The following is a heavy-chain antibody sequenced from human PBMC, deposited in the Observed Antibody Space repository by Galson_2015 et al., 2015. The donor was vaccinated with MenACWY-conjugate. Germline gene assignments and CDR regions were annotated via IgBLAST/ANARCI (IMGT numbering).Heavy chain of an antibody. CDR1: GGSFSSYY. V-gene: IGHV4-34*01. CDR3: ARGRTNHDPGHPSFDY. J-gene: IGHJ4*02. Sequence: ETLSLPCGVSGGSFSSYYWTWIRQPPGKGLEWIGEVTYGGSTNYNPSLKSRVTVSVDTSKNQFSLKVSPVTAADTAVYYCARGRTNHDPGHPSFDYWGQGILVTVSS. CDR2: VTYGGST. D-gene: IGHD1-14*01.